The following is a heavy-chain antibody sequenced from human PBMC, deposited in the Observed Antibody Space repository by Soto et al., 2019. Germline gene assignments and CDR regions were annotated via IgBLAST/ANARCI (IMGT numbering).Heavy chain of an antibody. CDR3: ARENHRYDFWSGYYKGPFDY. D-gene: IGHD3-3*01. CDR2: IKQDGSEK. V-gene: IGHV3-7*05. J-gene: IGHJ4*02. CDR1: GFTFSSYW. Sequence: GGSLRLSCAASGFTFSSYWMSWVRQAPGKGLEWVANIKQDGSEKYYVDSLKGRFTISRDNAKNSMYLKMNSLRAEDTAVYYCARENHRYDFWSGYYKGPFDYWGQGTLVTVSS.